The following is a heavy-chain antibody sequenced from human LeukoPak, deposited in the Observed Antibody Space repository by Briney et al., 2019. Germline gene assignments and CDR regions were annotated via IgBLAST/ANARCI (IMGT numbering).Heavy chain of an antibody. CDR2: ISGAGGTI. CDR1: GFSFSTFA. D-gene: IGHD6-13*01. J-gene: IGHJ4*02. V-gene: IGHV3-23*01. Sequence: PGGSLRLSCAASGFSFSTFAMNWVRQAPGKGLEWVAIISGAGGTIHYADSVKGRFTISRDNFKSTLFLQMNSLRAEDTAVYYCARDPYSSSWPFDYWGQGTLVTVSS. CDR3: ARDPYSSSWPFDY.